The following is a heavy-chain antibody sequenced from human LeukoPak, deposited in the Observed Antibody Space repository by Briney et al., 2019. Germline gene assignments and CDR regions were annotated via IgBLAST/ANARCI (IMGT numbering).Heavy chain of an antibody. J-gene: IGHJ4*02. D-gene: IGHD2-15*01. CDR2: ISGSGGST. Sequence: GGSLRLSCAASGFTFSSYAMSWVRQAPGKGLEWVSAISGSGGSTYYADSVKGRFTISRDNSKNTLYLQMNSLRAEDTAVYYCARDFVVVVAATPFDYWGQGTLVTVSS. CDR1: GFTFSSYA. CDR3: ARDFVVVVAATPFDY. V-gene: IGHV3-23*01.